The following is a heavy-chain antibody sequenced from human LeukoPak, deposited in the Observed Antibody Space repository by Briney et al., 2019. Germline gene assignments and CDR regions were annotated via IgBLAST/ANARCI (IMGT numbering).Heavy chain of an antibody. V-gene: IGHV3-74*01. Sequence: GGSLRLSCVASGYTFTKYWMQRVRQVPGKGLQWVSRINQNGSITDYADSVKGRFTISRDNAKNTLYLQMNSLRAGDTAVYYCARSYRDFWGQGTLVTVSS. CDR3: ARSYRDF. CDR2: INQNGSIT. CDR1: GYTFTKYW. J-gene: IGHJ4*02. D-gene: IGHD3-10*01.